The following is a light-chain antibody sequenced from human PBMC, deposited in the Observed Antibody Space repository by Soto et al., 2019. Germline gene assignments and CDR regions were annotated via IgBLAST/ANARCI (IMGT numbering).Light chain of an antibody. Sequence: DIQMTQSPSSLSASIGDRFTITCRASQSISTSLNWYHQKPGKAPDLLIYGASSLQSGATSRFTGSGSGTDFTLTISDLQREDFATYYCQQNYSIPITFGQGTRLEIK. CDR3: QQNYSIPIT. J-gene: IGKJ5*01. V-gene: IGKV1-39*01. CDR1: QSISTS. CDR2: GAS.